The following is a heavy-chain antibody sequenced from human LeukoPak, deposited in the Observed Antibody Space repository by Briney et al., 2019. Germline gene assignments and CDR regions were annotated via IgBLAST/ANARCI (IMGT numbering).Heavy chain of an antibody. V-gene: IGHV3-53*01. Sequence: GGSLRLSCAASGFTVSSNYMSWVRQAPGEGLEWVSVIYSGGSTYYADSVKGRFTISRDNSKNTLYLQMNSLRAEDTAVYYCARHWGFYYYMDVWGKGTTVTVSS. CDR2: IYSGGST. CDR3: ARHWGFYYYMDV. J-gene: IGHJ6*03. CDR1: GFTVSSNY. D-gene: IGHD7-27*01.